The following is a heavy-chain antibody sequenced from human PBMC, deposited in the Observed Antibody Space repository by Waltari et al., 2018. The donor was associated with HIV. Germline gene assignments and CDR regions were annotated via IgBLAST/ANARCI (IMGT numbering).Heavy chain of an antibody. J-gene: IGHJ4*02. V-gene: IGHV3-9*01. CDR2: ISWNSGRT. CDR1: EFTFMDYA. D-gene: IGHD4-17*01. CDR3: VKDGEAGMTTMTTFEY. Sequence: EVQLVESGGGLVQPGRSLRLSCAASEFTFMDYAMHWVRPAPGKGLEWVSGISWNSGRTGYADSVKGRFTISRDNAKNSLYLQMNSLRTEDTAFYYCVKDGEAGMTTMTTFEYWGQGTPVTVSS.